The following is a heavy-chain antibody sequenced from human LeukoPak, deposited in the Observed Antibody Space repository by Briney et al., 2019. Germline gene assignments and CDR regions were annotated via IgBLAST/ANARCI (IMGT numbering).Heavy chain of an antibody. Sequence: PSETLSLTCAVYGGSFSGYYWSWIRQPPGKGLEWIGEINHSGSTNYNPSLKSRVTISVDTSKNQFSLKLSSVTAADTAVYYCARRTSYCSGGSCYFDYWGQGTLVTVSS. D-gene: IGHD2-15*01. CDR3: ARRTSYCSGGSCYFDY. CDR2: INHSGST. CDR1: GGSFSGYY. V-gene: IGHV4-34*01. J-gene: IGHJ4*02.